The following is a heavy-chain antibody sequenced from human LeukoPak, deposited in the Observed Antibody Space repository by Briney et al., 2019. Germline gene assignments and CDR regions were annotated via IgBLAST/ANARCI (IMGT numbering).Heavy chain of an antibody. D-gene: IGHD3-10*01. V-gene: IGHV1-8*01. CDR2: INPYSGNT. J-gene: IGHJ4*02. CDR3: ARGQGGSGSGSYYFDY. CDR1: GYTFTSDD. Sequence: GASVKVSCKASGYTFTSDDINWVRQATGQGLAWMGWINPYSGNTGYARKFQGRVTTTKNTSVSTVHMELSSLRSEDTAVYFCARGQGGSGSGSYYFDYWGQGTLVTVSS.